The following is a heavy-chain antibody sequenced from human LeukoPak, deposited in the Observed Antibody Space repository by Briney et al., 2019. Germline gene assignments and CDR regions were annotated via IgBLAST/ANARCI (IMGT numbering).Heavy chain of an antibody. D-gene: IGHD5-18*01. V-gene: IGHV1-18*01. CDR2: ISAYNGNT. J-gene: IGHJ4*02. Sequence: ASVKVSCKASGYTFTSYGISWVRQAPGQGLEWMGWISAYNGNTNYAQKFQGRVTMTTDTSTTTAYMELRSLRSDDTAVYYCARSHSVDTAMEFDYWGQGTLVTVSS. CDR3: ARSHSVDTAMEFDY. CDR1: GYTFTSYG.